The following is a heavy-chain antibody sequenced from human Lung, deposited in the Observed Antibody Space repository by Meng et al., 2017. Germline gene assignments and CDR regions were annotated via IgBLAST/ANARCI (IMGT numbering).Heavy chain of an antibody. Sequence: MHLKSGGAGLLQASGTRSLPGVVSGGSFSDYYWSWIRQPPGKGLEWIGEINHSGSTNYNPSLESRATISVDTSQNNLSLKLSSVTAADSAVYYCARGPTTMAHDFDYWGQGTLVTVSS. J-gene: IGHJ4*02. D-gene: IGHD4-11*01. V-gene: IGHV4-34*02. CDR1: GGSFSDYY. CDR2: INHSGST. CDR3: ARGPTTMAHDFDY.